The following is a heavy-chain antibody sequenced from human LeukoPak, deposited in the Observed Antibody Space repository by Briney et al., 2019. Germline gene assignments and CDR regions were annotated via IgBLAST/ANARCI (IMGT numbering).Heavy chain of an antibody. CDR3: AKDSRYYWDY. J-gene: IGHJ4*02. D-gene: IGHD3-22*01. CDR1: GFTFSSYG. V-gene: IGHV3-33*06. CDR2: IWYDGSDK. Sequence: GGSLRLPCAASGFTFSSYGMHWVRQAPGKGLEWVADIWYDGSDKYYADSVKGRFTISRDNSKNTLYLQMNSLRAEDTAVYYCAKDSRYYWDYWGQGTLLTVSS.